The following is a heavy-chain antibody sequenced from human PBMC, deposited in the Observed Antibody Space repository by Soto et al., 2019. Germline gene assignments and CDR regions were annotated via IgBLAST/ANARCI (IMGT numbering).Heavy chain of an antibody. CDR2: IYYSGST. D-gene: IGHD3-22*01. CDR3: ARLVYDSSGYRPG. Sequence: SETLSLTSTVSGCSIRSSSYYWGWIRQPPGKGREWIGSIYYSGSTYYNPSLKIRVTISVDTSKNQFSLKLSSVTAADTAVYYCARLVYDSSGYRPGWGQGTLVTVS. CDR1: GCSIRSSSYY. J-gene: IGHJ4*02. V-gene: IGHV4-39*01.